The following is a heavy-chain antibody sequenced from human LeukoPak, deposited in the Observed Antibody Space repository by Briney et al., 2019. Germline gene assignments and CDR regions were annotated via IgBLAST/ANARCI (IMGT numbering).Heavy chain of an antibody. CDR3: ARGHIVVVPAARYHTSMDV. CDR1: GGSISGGSYY. Sequence: PSQTLSLTCTVSGGSISGGSYYWSWIRQPAGKGLEWIGRIYTSGSTNYNPSLKSRVTISVDTSKNQFSLKLSSVTAADTAVYYCARGHIVVVPAARYHTSMDVWGQGTTVTVSS. CDR2: IYTSGST. V-gene: IGHV4-61*02. J-gene: IGHJ6*02. D-gene: IGHD2-2*01.